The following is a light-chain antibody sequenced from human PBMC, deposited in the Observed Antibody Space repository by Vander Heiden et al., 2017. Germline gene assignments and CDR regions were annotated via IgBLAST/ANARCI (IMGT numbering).Light chain of an antibody. CDR3: AAWDDSLSGPV. Sequence: QSVLTQPSSASRHPGQRVTISCSGSSSNIGSNYVFWYQQLPGTAPKPLIYRSNQRPSGVPDRFSGSKSGTSASLAISGLRSEDEADYYCAAWDDSLSGPVFGGGTKLTVL. J-gene: IGLJ3*02. CDR2: RSN. CDR1: SSNIGSNY. V-gene: IGLV1-47*01.